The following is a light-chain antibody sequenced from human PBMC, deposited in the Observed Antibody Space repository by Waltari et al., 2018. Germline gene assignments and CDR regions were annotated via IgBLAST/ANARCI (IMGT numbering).Light chain of an antibody. CDR2: RNN. CDR3: AAWDDSLSGPV. Sequence: QSVLTQPPPASGTPGQRVPISCSGSSSTTGSIYLSWYQQRPGTAPKLRRYRNNQRPSGVPDRFSGSKSGNSASLAISELRSEDEADYYCAAWDDSLSGPVFGGGTKLTVL. J-gene: IGLJ2*01. CDR1: SSTTGSIY. V-gene: IGLV1-47*01.